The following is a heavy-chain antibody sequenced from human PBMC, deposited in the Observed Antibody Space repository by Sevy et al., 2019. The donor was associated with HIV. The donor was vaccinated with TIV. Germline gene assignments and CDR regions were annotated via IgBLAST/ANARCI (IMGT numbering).Heavy chain of an antibody. V-gene: IGHV3-15*01. Sequence: GGSLILSCAASGFTFSNAWMSWVRQAPGKGLEWVGRIKSKTDGGTTDYAAPVKGRFTISRDDSKNTLYLQMNSLKTEDTAVYYCTTVGRYYYGSGSYLSSYGMDVWGQGTTVTVSS. CDR3: TTVGRYYYGSGSYLSSYGMDV. CDR1: GFTFSNAW. D-gene: IGHD3-10*01. J-gene: IGHJ6*02. CDR2: IKSKTDGGTT.